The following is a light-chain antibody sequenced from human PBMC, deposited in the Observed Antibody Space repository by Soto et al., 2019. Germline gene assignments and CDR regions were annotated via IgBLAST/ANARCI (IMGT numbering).Light chain of an antibody. CDR3: ASWDDSLSGVV. CDR1: SSNLGSNN. J-gene: IGLJ2*01. Sequence: QSVLTQPPSASGTPGQRVTISCSGSSSNLGSNNVNWYQQLPGAAPKLLMFSNNQRPSGVPDRFPGSKSGSSASLAISGLQSDDEADYYCASWDDSLSGVVFGGGTKVTVL. CDR2: SNN. V-gene: IGLV1-44*01.